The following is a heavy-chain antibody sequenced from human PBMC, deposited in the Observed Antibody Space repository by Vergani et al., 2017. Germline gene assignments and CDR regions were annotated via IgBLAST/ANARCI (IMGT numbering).Heavy chain of an antibody. CDR2: IQFDGSNQ. D-gene: IGHD3-16*01. V-gene: IGHV3-30*02. CDR3: AKHFRGWGIDY. CDR1: GFTLNNYD. Sequence: QVQLVESGGGVVQRGGSLRLSCATSGFTLNNYDMQWIRQGPGKGLEFVAFIQFDGSNQCYADSVKGRFTLSRDFSKNTLYLQMNSLRTDDTATYYCAKHFRGWGIDYWGQGTQVIVSS. J-gene: IGHJ4*02.